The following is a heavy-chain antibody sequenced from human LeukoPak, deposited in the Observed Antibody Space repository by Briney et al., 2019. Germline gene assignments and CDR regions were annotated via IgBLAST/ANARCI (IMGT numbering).Heavy chain of an antibody. J-gene: IGHJ5*02. V-gene: IGHV4-39*07. CDR2: IYYSGST. CDR3: ARSLVVPAALVMWFDP. CDR1: GDSISSSSYY. D-gene: IGHD2-2*01. Sequence: SETLSLTCTVSGDSISSSSYYWGWLRQPPGKGLEWIGSIYYSGSTYYNPSLKSRVTISVDTSKNQFSLKLSSVTAADTAVYYCARSLVVPAALVMWFDPWGQGTLVTVSS.